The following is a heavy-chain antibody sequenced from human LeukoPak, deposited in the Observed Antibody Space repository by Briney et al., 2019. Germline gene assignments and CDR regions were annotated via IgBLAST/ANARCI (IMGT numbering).Heavy chain of an antibody. CDR1: GFTFSSYW. CDR3: ASPRYDYVWGGYLDY. CDR2: INGDGSTT. V-gene: IGHV3-74*01. J-gene: IGHJ4*02. D-gene: IGHD3-16*02. Sequence: GGSLRLSCAASGFTFSSYWMHWVRQAPGKGLVWVSRINGDGSTTTYADSVRGRFTISRDNAKNTLYLQMNSLRADDTAVYYCASPRYDYVWGGYLDYWGQGTLVTVSS.